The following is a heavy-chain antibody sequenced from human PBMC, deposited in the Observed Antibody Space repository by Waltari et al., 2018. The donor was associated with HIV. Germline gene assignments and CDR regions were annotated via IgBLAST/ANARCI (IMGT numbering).Heavy chain of an antibody. V-gene: IGHV3-7*01. J-gene: IGHJ6*02. Sequence: EVQLMESGGGLVQSGGSMRLSCAASGFTFTTSWMSWVRQTPGKGLEWVAYKKDDGSEKYYMGSVKGRFTISRDNAKNSMFLQMNSLRAEDTAVYYCARIGTFPHNYAIDFWGQGTTVTVSS. CDR2: KKDDGSEK. CDR3: ARIGTFPHNYAIDF. D-gene: IGHD1-26*01. CDR1: GFTFTTSW.